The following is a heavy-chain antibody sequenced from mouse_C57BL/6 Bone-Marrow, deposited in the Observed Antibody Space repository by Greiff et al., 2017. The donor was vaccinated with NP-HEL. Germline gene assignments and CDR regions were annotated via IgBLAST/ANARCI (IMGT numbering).Heavy chain of an antibody. CDR2: ISNLAYSI. D-gene: IGHD2-1*01. J-gene: IGHJ4*01. CDR1: GFTFSDYG. Sequence: EVKLMESGGGLVQPGGSLKLSCAASGFTFSDYGMAWVRQAPRKGPEWVAFISNLAYSIYYADTVTGRFTISRENAKNTLYLEMSSLRSEDTAMYYCARHEGYYGNYVYAMDYWGQGTSVTVSS. CDR3: ARHEGYYGNYVYAMDY. V-gene: IGHV5-15*01.